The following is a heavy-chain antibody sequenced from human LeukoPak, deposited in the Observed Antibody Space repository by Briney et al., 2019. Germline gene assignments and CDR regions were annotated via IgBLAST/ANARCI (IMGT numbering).Heavy chain of an antibody. Sequence: ASVKVSCKASGGTFSSYAISWVRQAPGQGLEWMGRIIPILGIANYAQKFQGRVTITADKSTSTAYMELSSLRSEDTAVYYCARGGIDFWGGYPTDYWGQGTLVTVSS. D-gene: IGHD3-3*01. CDR2: IIPILGIA. CDR3: ARGGIDFWGGYPTDY. CDR1: GGTFSSYA. V-gene: IGHV1-69*04. J-gene: IGHJ4*02.